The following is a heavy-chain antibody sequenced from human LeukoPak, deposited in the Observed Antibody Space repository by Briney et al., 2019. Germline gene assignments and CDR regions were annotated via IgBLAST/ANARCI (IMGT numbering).Heavy chain of an antibody. D-gene: IGHD6-13*01. Sequence: PSVKVSCKASGGTFSSYAISWVRKAPGQGLEWMGRIIPIFGTANYAQKFQGRVTITTDESTSIAYMELSSLRSEDTAVYYCAGGIAVADYYYYYMDVWGKGTTVTVSS. CDR3: AGGIAVADYYYYYMDV. CDR1: GGTFSSYA. V-gene: IGHV1-69*05. J-gene: IGHJ6*03. CDR2: IIPIFGTA.